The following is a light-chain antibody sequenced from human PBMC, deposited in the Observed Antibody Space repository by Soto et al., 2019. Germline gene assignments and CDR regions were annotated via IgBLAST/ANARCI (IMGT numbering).Light chain of an antibody. Sequence: QSVLTQPPSASGTPGQRVTISCSGNTSNIGSNFVCWYQQLPGTAPKLLIYTNNQRPSGVPDRFSGSKSGTSASLAVSGLRSEDEADYYCATLDDGVVFGGGTKLTVL. CDR2: TNN. J-gene: IGLJ2*01. CDR1: TSNIGSNF. CDR3: ATLDDGVV. V-gene: IGLV1-47*01.